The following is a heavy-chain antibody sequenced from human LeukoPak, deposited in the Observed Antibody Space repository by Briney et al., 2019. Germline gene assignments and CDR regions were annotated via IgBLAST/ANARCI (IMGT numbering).Heavy chain of an antibody. CDR1: GFTFSSYA. J-gene: IGHJ4*02. CDR2: ISGSGGST. V-gene: IGHV3-23*01. Sequence: GGSLRLSCAASGFTFSSYAMSWVRQAPGKGLEWVSAISGSGGSTYYADSVKGRFTISRDNSKNTLYLQMNSLRAEDTAVYYCAKSPTTVTTGVSDFDYWGQGTLVTVSS. CDR3: AKSPTTVTTGVSDFDY. D-gene: IGHD4-11*01.